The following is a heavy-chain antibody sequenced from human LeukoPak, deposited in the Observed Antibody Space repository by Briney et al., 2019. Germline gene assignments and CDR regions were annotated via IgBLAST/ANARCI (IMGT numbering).Heavy chain of an antibody. CDR1: GGSISSYY. CDR3: ARDSCSGGSCYNYMDV. V-gene: IGHV4-59*01. J-gene: IGHJ6*03. D-gene: IGHD2-15*01. CDR2: IYYSGST. Sequence: SETLSLTCTVSGGSISSYYWSWIRQPPGRGLEWIGYIYYSGSTNYNPSLKSRVTISVDTSKNQFSLKLSSVTAADTAVYYCARDSCSGGSCYNYMDVWGKGTTVTVSS.